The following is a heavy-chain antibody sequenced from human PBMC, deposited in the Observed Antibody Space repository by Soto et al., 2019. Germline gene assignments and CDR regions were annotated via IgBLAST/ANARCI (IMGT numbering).Heavy chain of an antibody. J-gene: IGHJ4*02. V-gene: IGHV3-23*01. Sequence: EVQLLESGGGLVQPGGSLRLSCAASGFTFSSYAMSWVRQAPGKGLEWVSAISGSGGSTYYADSVKGRFTISRDNSKNTLYLRMNSLRAEDTAVYYCAKDAPYYYGSGSYYHTLKWSGPYYFDYWGQGTLVTVSS. CDR2: ISGSGGST. D-gene: IGHD3-10*01. CDR1: GFTFSSYA. CDR3: AKDAPYYYGSGSYYHTLKWSGPYYFDY.